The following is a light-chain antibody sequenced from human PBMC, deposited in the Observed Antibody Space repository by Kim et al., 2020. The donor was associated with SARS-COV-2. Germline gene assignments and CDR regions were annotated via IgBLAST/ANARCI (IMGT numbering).Light chain of an antibody. CDR3: NSRDSNDNVV. V-gene: IGLV3-19*01. CDR1: SPRSYY. CDR2: GKN. J-gene: IGLJ2*01. Sequence: VAWGHTIIITRQGDSPRSYYATWYQQKPGKAPILVIYGKNNRPSGIPDRFSGSSSGNTASLTITGTQAGDEADYYCNSRDSNDNVVFGGGTKLTVL.